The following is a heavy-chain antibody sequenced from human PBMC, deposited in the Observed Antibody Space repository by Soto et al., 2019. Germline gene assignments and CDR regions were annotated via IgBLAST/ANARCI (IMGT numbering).Heavy chain of an antibody. Sequence: SETLSLTCTVSGDSISSYYWSWIRQPPGKGLEWIGDMSYSGSTNYNPSLKSRVTISVDTSKNQFSLKLSSVTAADTAVYYCARVGGYGMDVWGQGTTVTVSS. D-gene: IGHD3-10*01. V-gene: IGHV4-59*08. CDR2: MSYSGST. CDR3: ARVGGYGMDV. CDR1: GDSISSYY. J-gene: IGHJ6*02.